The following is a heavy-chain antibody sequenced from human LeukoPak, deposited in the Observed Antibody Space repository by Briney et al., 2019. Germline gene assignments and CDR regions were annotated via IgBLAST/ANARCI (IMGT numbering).Heavy chain of an antibody. J-gene: IGHJ3*02. CDR3: ARLSAHCTNGVCYLAAFDI. CDR2: ISAYSGNT. CDR1: GYTFTSYG. D-gene: IGHD2-8*01. Sequence: ASVKVSCKASGYTFTSYGISWVRQAPGQGLEWMGWISAYSGNTNYAQKLQGRVTMTTDTSTSTAYMELRSLRSDDTAVYYCARLSAHCTNGVCYLAAFDIWGQGTMVTVSS. V-gene: IGHV1-18*01.